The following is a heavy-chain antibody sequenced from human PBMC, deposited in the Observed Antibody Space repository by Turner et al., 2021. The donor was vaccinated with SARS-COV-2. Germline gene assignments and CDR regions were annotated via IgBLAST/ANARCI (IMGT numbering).Heavy chain of an antibody. CDR1: GYTLTALS. Sequence: QVQLVQSGAEVKKPGASVKVSCKVSGYTLTALSMHWVRQAPGKGLEWMGGFDPEDAKTIYAQKFQGRVTMTEDTSTDTAYMELSSLRSEDTAVYYCATGYAYCGGGCSIDFWGQGTLVTVSS. D-gene: IGHD2-21*02. CDR2: FDPEDAKT. V-gene: IGHV1-24*01. CDR3: ATGYAYCGGGCSIDF. J-gene: IGHJ4*02.